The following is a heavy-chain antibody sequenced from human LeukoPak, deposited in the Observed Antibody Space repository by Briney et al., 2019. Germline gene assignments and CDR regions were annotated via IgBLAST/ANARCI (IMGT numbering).Heavy chain of an antibody. CDR2: IYYSGST. CDR3: ARLRVFLPIDYGAKGGHYFDY. J-gene: IGHJ4*02. D-gene: IGHD4-17*01. Sequence: SETLSLTCTVSGGSISSSSYYWGWIRQPPGKGLEWIGSIYYSGSTYYNPSLKSRVTISVDTSKNQFSLKLSSVTAADTAVYYCARLRVFLPIDYGAKGGHYFDYWGQGTLVTVSS. V-gene: IGHV4-39*01. CDR1: GGSISSSSYY.